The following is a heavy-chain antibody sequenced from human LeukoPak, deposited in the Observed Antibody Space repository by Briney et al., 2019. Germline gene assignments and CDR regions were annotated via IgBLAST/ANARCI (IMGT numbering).Heavy chain of an antibody. CDR3: ARDSSASIYYFDY. CDR1: GFTFSSYG. V-gene: IGHV3-33*01. J-gene: IGHJ4*02. CDR2: IWYDGSDK. Sequence: GGSLRLSCAPSGFTFSSYGFHWVRQAPGKGLEWVAVIWYDGSDKYYADSVKGRFTISRDNSKNTLYLQMNSLRAEDTAVYYCARDSSASIYYFDYWGQGTLVAVSS. D-gene: IGHD6-6*01.